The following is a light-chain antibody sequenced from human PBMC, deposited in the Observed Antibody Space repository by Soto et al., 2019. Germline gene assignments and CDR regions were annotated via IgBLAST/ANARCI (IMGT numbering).Light chain of an antibody. Sequence: EIVLTQSPATLSLSPGERVTLSCRASQSVSSYLAWYQQKPGQAPRLLIYDASNSATGIPARFSGSGSGTDFTLTISSLEPEDFAVYYCQQRSNWPPGLTFGGGTKVEIK. CDR1: QSVSSY. CDR3: QQRSNWPPGLT. V-gene: IGKV3-11*01. CDR2: DAS. J-gene: IGKJ4*01.